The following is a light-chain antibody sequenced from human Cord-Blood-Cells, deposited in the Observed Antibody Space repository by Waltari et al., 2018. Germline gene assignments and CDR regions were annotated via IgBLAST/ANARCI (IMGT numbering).Light chain of an antibody. CDR3: QQDYNLPLT. Sequence: EIVMTQSPATLSLSPGERATLSCRASQSVSSSYLSWYQQKAGQAPRLLIYGASTRATGIPARFSGSGSGTDFTLTISSLQPEDFAVYYGQQDYNLPLTFGGGTKVEIK. J-gene: IGKJ4*01. V-gene: IGKV3D-7*01. CDR2: GAS. CDR1: QSVSSSY.